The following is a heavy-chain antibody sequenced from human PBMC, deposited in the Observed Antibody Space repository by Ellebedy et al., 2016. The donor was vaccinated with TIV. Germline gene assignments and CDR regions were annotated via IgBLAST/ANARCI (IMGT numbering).Heavy chain of an antibody. D-gene: IGHD3-10*01. CDR3: ARGGYGWDY. CDR2: ICSGGST. Sequence: GESLKISCAASGFTVSSNYMSWVRQAPGKGLEWVSVICSGGSTYYADSVKGRFTISRDNSKNTLYLQMNSLRAEDTAVYYCARGGYGWDYWGQGTLVTVSS. CDR1: GFTVSSNY. V-gene: IGHV3-66*01. J-gene: IGHJ4*02.